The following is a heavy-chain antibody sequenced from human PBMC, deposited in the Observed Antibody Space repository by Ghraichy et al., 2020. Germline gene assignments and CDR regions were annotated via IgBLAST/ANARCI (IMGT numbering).Heavy chain of an antibody. CDR3: ARDGDLHSSSWHDNWFDP. Sequence: GGSLRLSCAASGFTFSSYSMNWVRQAPGKGLEWVSSISSSSSYIYYADSLKGRFTISRDNAKNSLYLQMNSLRAEDTAMYYCARDGDLHSSSWHDNWFDPWGQGTLVTVSS. V-gene: IGHV3-21*01. CDR1: GFTFSSYS. J-gene: IGHJ5*02. D-gene: IGHD6-13*01. CDR2: ISSSSSYI.